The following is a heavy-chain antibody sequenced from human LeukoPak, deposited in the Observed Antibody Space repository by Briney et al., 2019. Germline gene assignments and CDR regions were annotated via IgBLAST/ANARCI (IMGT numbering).Heavy chain of an antibody. V-gene: IGHV3-49*03. Sequence: GGSLRLSCTASGFTFGEYLMSWFRQAPGKGLEWIGFISGGTTEYAASVKSRFTISRDDSTCIAYLQMNSLTTEDTAVYYCSRGSGWLSVYWGQGTLVTVSS. CDR3: SRGSGWLSVY. J-gene: IGHJ4*02. D-gene: IGHD6-19*01. CDR2: ISGGTT. CDR1: GFTFGEYL.